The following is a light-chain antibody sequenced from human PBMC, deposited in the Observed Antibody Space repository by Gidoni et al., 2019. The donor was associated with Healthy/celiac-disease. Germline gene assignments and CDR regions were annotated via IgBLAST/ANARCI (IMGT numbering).Light chain of an antibody. J-gene: IGLJ2*01. V-gene: IGLV2-23*01. CDR1: SSDVGSYNL. CDR3: CSYASFRVV. Sequence: QSALTQPASVSGSPGQSITTSCTGTSSDVGSYNLVSWYQQPPGKAPKLMIYVSSKRPSGVSSRFSASKSSNTASLTISGLQAEDDADYCCCSYASFRVVFGGGTKLTVL. CDR2: VSS.